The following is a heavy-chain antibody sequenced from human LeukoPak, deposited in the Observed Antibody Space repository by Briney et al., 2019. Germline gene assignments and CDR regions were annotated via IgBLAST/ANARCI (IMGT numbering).Heavy chain of an antibody. CDR3: AGGPRVFGVVPLYYFDY. J-gene: IGHJ4*01. V-gene: IGHV1-2*02. Sequence: GASVKVSCKASGYTFSDYYMHWVRQAPGQRLEWMGWVHPNSGGTNYAQKFQGRVTMTRDTSISTAFMELSRLRSDDTAMYYCAGGPRVFGVVPLYYFDYWGQGTLVTVSS. CDR1: GYTFSDYY. CDR2: VHPNSGGT. D-gene: IGHD3-3*01.